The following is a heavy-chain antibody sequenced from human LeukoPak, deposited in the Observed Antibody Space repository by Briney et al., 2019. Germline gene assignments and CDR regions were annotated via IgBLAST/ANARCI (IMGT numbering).Heavy chain of an antibody. J-gene: IGHJ4*02. V-gene: IGHV1-8*03. Sequence: GASVKVSCKASGYTFTSYNINWVRQATGQGLEWMGWMNPNSGNTGYAQKFQGRVTITGNTSISTAYMELSSLRSEDTAVYYCARGMDSYGYDYWGQGTLVTVSS. CDR2: MNPNSGNT. D-gene: IGHD5-18*01. CDR1: GYTFTSYN. CDR3: ARGMDSYGYDY.